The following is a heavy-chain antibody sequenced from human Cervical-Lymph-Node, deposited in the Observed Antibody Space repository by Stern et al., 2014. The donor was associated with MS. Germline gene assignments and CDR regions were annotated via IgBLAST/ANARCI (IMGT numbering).Heavy chain of an antibody. Sequence: QVQLQESGPGLVKPSETLSLTCTVSGDSVSSGRYHWSWIRQPPGKGLDWIGRINYDGSTNYSPAIKSRVTISIDTSKNEFSLKLSSVTAADTAVYYCARYLAGAGGPGDWGQGTLVTVSS. J-gene: IGHJ4*02. V-gene: IGHV4-61*01. CDR2: INYDGST. D-gene: IGHD6-13*01. CDR1: GDSVSSGRYH. CDR3: ARYLAGAGGPGD.